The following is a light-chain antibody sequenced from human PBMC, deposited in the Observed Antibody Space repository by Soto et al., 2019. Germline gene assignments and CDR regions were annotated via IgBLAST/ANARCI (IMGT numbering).Light chain of an antibody. Sequence: ESMLTQSPGPLSLSPGERATLSCRASQSVSTRYLARYQQKPGQAPRLLIYGASIRATGIPDRFSGSGSGTDFTLTISRLEPEDFAVYYCHQFGSSPPAFTFGQGTKLEI. CDR3: HQFGSSPPAFT. J-gene: IGKJ2*01. CDR2: GAS. V-gene: IGKV3-20*01. CDR1: QSVSTRY.